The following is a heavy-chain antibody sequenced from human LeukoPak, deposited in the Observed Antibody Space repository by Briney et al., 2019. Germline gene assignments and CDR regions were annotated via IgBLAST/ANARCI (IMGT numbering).Heavy chain of an antibody. V-gene: IGHV4-34*01. CDR1: GGSFSGYY. Sequence: TSETLSLTCAVYGGSFSGYYSSWIRQPPGKGLEWLGEINHSGSTNYNPSLKSRVTISVDTSKNQFSLKLSSVTASDTAVYYCARGPGSGWYGVYFFWGQRTLVTVSS. CDR3: ARGPGSGWYGVYFF. D-gene: IGHD6-19*01. CDR2: INHSGST. J-gene: IGHJ4*02.